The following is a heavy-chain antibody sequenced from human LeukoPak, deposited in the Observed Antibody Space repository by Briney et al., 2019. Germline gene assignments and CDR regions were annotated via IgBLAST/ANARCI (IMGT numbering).Heavy chain of an antibody. J-gene: IGHJ4*02. D-gene: IGHD6-19*01. CDR3: ARGTAVAAIKRFDY. V-gene: IGHV4-34*01. CDR1: GGSFSGYY. CDR2: INHSGST. Sequence: SETLSLTCAVNGGSFSGYYWSWIRQPPGKGLEWIGEINHSGSTNYNPSLKSRVTISVDTSKNQFSLKLSSVTAADTAVYYCARGTAVAAIKRFDYWGQGTLVTVSS.